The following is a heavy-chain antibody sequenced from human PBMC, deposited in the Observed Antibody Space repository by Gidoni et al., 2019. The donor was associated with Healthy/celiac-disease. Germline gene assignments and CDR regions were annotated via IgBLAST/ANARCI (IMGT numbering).Heavy chain of an antibody. J-gene: IGHJ4*02. CDR2: ISYDGSNT. CDR3: ASPSWGEFDY. CDR1: GFTFSSYA. D-gene: IGHD3-10*01. Sequence: QVQLVESGGGVVQPGRSLRLSWAASGFTFSSYAMHWVRQAPGKGLEWVAVISYDGSNTYYADSVKGRFTISRDNSKNTLYLQMNSLRAEDTAVYYCASPSWGEFDYWGQGTLVTVSS. V-gene: IGHV3-30*04.